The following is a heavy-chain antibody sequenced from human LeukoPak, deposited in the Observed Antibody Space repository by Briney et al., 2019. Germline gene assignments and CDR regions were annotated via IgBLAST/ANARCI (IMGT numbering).Heavy chain of an antibody. V-gene: IGHV3-48*01. CDR3: ARAENSSGWYEFGY. D-gene: IGHD6-19*01. J-gene: IGHJ4*02. CDR1: GFTFSSYS. Sequence: GGSLRLSCAASGFTFSSYSMNWVRQAPGKGLEWVSYISSSSSTIYYADSVKGRFTISRDNSKNTLYLQMNSLRAEDTAVYYCARAENSSGWYEFGYWGQGTLVTVSS. CDR2: ISSSSSTI.